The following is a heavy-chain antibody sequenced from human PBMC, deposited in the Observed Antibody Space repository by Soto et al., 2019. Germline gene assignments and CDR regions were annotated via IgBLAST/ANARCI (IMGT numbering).Heavy chain of an antibody. CDR2: INHSGST. J-gene: IGHJ4*02. CDR3: ARDKITGLFDY. Sequence: SETLSLTCTVSDSSISSSRYYWGWIRQPPGTGLEWIGEINHSGSTNYNPSLKSRVTISVDTSKNQFSLKLTSVTAADTAVYYCARDKITGLFDYWGQGTLVTVSS. D-gene: IGHD2-8*02. V-gene: IGHV4-39*07. CDR1: DSSISSSRYY.